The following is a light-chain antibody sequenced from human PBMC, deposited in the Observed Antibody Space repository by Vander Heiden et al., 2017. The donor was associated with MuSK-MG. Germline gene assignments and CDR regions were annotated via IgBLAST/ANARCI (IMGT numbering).Light chain of an antibody. CDR3: NSRDSSGDNVV. CDR1: SLRYYY. Sequence: SSALPQAPAVSVALGQTVRITCQGDSLRYYYASWYQQKPAQAPVFLIYGRNNRPSGIPDRFSGSSSGNTASFTSTGAQAEDEADYYCNSRDSSGDNVVFGGGTKLTVL. J-gene: IGLJ3*02. CDR2: GRN. V-gene: IGLV3-19*01.